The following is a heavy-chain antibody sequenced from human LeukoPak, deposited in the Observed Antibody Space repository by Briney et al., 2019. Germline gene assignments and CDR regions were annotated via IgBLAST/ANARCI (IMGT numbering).Heavy chain of an antibody. J-gene: IGHJ4*02. CDR2: IIPIFGTA. Sequence: ASVMVSCKASGGTFSSYAISWVRQAPGQGLEWMGGIIPIFGTANYAQKFQGRVTVTADKSTSTAYMELSSLRSEDTAVYYCARVESYGGLAHDYWGQGTLVTVSS. CDR3: ARVESYGGLAHDY. CDR1: GGTFSSYA. D-gene: IGHD4-23*01. V-gene: IGHV1-69*06.